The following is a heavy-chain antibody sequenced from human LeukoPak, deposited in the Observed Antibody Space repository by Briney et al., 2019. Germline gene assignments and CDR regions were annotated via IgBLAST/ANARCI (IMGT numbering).Heavy chain of an antibody. Sequence: PGGSLRLSCAASGFTFSSYAMHWVRQAPGKGLEWVANIKQDGSEKYYVDSVKGRFTISRDNAKNSLYLQMNSLTAEDRAVYYCARGASTLFYWGQGTLVTVSS. D-gene: IGHD2/OR15-2a*01. CDR2: IKQDGSEK. V-gene: IGHV3-7*03. CDR3: ARGASTLFY. J-gene: IGHJ4*02. CDR1: GFTFSSYA.